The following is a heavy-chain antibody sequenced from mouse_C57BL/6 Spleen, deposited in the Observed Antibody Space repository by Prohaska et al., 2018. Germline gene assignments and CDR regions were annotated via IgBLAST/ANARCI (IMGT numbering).Heavy chain of an antibody. CDR2: IYPGDGDT. D-gene: IGHD2-3*01. CDR3: AREGDGYYAMDY. Sequence: ISCKASGYAFSSSWMNWVKQRPGKGLEWIGRIYPGDGDTNYNGKFKGKATLTADKSSSTAYMQLSSLTSEDSAVYFCAREGDGYYAMDYWGQGTSVTVSS. J-gene: IGHJ4*01. V-gene: IGHV1-82*01. CDR1: GYAFSSSW.